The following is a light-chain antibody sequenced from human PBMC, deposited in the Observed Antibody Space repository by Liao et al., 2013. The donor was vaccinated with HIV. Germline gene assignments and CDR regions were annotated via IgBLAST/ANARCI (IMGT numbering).Light chain of an antibody. V-gene: IGLV3-1*01. CDR3: QAWDTTAWV. J-gene: IGLJ3*02. CDR2: QDN. Sequence: SYELTQPPSVSVSPGQTVSITCSGDRLGDKYACWYQQRPGQSPVLVIYQDNKRPSGIPERFSGTNSGNTATLTISGTQAMDEADYYCQAWDTTAWVFGGGTKLNVL. CDR1: RLGDKY.